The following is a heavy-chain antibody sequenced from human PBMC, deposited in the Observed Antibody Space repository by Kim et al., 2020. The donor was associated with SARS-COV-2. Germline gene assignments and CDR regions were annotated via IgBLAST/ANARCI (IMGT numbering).Heavy chain of an antibody. D-gene: IGHD6-13*01. CDR1: GFTFSSYW. J-gene: IGHJ4*02. Sequence: GGSLRLSCAASGFTFSSYWFHWVRQAPEKGLVWVSRMDPDGTTIIYADSVKGRFTISRDNAKNTLYLQMNSLRADDTAVYYCVRGTIAPAGTDYWGQGTLVTVSP. CDR2: MDPDGTTI. CDR3: VRGTIAPAGTDY. V-gene: IGHV3-74*01.